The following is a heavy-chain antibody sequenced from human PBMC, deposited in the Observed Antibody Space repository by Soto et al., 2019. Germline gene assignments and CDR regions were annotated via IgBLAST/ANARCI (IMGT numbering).Heavy chain of an antibody. V-gene: IGHV3-30*03. CDR3: TMGGRKWLVTSDLNY. CDR1: GFTFSDYA. J-gene: IGHJ4*02. CDR2: VSHYGRKT. D-gene: IGHD6-19*01. Sequence: VQLVESGGGVVQPGRSLRLSCAASGFTFSDYAMHWVRQAPGKGLEWVVVVSHYGRKTHYEDSVKGRFTISRDSSKNTVSLEMTSHEVKDTAGYYATMGGRKWLVTSDLNYWGQGALVTVTS.